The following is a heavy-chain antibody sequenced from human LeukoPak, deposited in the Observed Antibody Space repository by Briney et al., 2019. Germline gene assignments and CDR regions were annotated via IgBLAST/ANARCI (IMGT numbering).Heavy chain of an antibody. CDR1: GYTFTSYY. CDR3: ASSIAALNFDY. J-gene: IGHJ4*02. Sequence: ASVKVSCKASGYTFTSYYMHWVRQAPGQGLEWMGIINPSGGSTSYAQKFQGRVTMTRDMSTSTVYMELSSLRSEDTAVYYCASSIAALNFDYWGQGTLVTVSS. CDR2: INPSGGST. V-gene: IGHV1-46*01. D-gene: IGHD6-6*01.